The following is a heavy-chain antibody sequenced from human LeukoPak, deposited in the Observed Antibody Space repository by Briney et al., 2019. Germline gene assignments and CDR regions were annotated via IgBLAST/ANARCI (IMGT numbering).Heavy chain of an antibody. V-gene: IGHV4-4*02. D-gene: IGHD1-7*01. Sequence: SETLSLTCAVSGGSISSTNWWSWVRQPPGKGLEWIGEIYHSGSTNYNPSLKSRVTISVDKSKNQFSLKLSSVTAADTAVYYCARGRSAYNWNYGQGYYYMDVWGKGTTVTVSS. J-gene: IGHJ6*03. CDR1: GGSISSTNW. CDR2: IYHSGST. CDR3: ARGRSAYNWNYGQGYYYMDV.